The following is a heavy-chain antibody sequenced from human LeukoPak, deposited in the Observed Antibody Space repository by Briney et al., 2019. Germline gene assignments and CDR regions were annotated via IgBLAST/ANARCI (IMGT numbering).Heavy chain of an antibody. Sequence: SETLSLTCAVDGGSFSGYYWSWIRQPPGKGLEWIGEINHSGSTNYNPSLKSRVTISVDTSKNQFSLKQSSVTAADTAVDYCARGYIAARPLGYWGQGTLVTVSS. CDR3: ARGYIAARPLGY. CDR2: INHSGST. V-gene: IGHV4-34*01. J-gene: IGHJ4*02. D-gene: IGHD6-6*01. CDR1: GGSFSGYY.